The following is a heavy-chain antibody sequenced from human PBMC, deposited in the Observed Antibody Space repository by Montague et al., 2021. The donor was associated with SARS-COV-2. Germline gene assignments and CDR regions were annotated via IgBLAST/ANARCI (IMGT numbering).Heavy chain of an antibody. CDR1: GFTFSGYA. Sequence: SLRLSCAASGFTFSGYAMHWVRQAPGKGLEWAAVISYDGSNKYYADSVKGRFTISRDNSKNTLYLQMNSLRAEDTAVYYCARGGQVRLPGDYDHYYYGMDFWGQGTTVTVSS. CDR3: ARGGQVRLPGDYDHYYYGMDF. V-gene: IGHV3-30*04. CDR2: ISYDGSNK. J-gene: IGHJ6*02. D-gene: IGHD3-16*01.